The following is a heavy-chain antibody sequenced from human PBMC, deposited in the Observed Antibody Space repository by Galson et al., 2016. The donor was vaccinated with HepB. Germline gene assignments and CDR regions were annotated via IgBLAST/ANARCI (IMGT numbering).Heavy chain of an antibody. V-gene: IGHV4-4*02. CDR2: IYLDGNT. J-gene: IGHJ3*02. CDR1: GGSITTYKW. CDR3: GGLLESVLVAGDSSSEGHVMDI. Sequence: SETLSLTCAVSGGSITTYKWWSWVRQPPGKGLEWIGEIYLDGNTNYNTSLKSRVTISVDKSNNHFSLKMRSVTAADTAVYYCGGLLESVLVAGDSSSEGHVMDIWGQGTMVTVSS. D-gene: IGHD6-19*01.